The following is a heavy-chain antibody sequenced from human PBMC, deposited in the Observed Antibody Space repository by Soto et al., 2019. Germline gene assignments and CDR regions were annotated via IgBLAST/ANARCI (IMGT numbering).Heavy chain of an antibody. D-gene: IGHD2-8*02. CDR1: GFTFRGYA. V-gene: IGHV3-23*01. Sequence: EEQLLESGGGLAQPGGSLRLSCAASGFTFRGYAMSWVRQAPGKGPEWVSGISGSGDSTYHAKSVKGRFIISRDNSKKTLYLEINSLRAEDTAVYYCAKASGASHSAFDCWGQGTLVAVSS. CDR2: ISGSGDST. J-gene: IGHJ4*02. CDR3: AKASGASHSAFDC.